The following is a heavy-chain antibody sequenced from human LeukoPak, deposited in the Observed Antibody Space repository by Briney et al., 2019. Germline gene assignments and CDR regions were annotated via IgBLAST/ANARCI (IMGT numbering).Heavy chain of an antibody. CDR3: AKVVAAGENWFDP. CDR1: GFTFSAYA. J-gene: IGHJ5*02. V-gene: IGHV3-23*01. CDR2: ISGSGGST. Sequence: GGSLRLSCEASGFTFSAYAMTWVRQAPGKGLEWVSAISGSGGSTYYADSVKGRFTISRDNSKNTLYLQMNSLRAEDTAVYYCAKVVAAGENWFDPWGQGTLVTVSS. D-gene: IGHD2-15*01.